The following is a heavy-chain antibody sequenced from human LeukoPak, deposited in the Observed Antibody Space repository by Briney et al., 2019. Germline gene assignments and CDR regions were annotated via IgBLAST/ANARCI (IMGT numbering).Heavy chain of an antibody. D-gene: IGHD6-19*01. CDR1: GFTFKLYW. Sequence: LAGGSLRLSCAASGFTFKLYWMHWVRQVPGKRPVWVARINDDGSDTVYADSVKGRFTISRDNSKNTLYLQMNSLRAEDTAVYYCATERGYSSGWYDDWGQGTLVTVSS. V-gene: IGHV3-74*01. CDR3: ATERGYSSGWYDD. CDR2: INDDGSDT. J-gene: IGHJ5*02.